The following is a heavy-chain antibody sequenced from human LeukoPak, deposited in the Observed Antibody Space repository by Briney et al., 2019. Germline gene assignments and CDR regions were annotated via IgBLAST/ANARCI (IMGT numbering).Heavy chain of an antibody. V-gene: IGHV4-61*05. Sequence: SETLSLTCTVSGDSISSSPYLCGWLRQPPGKGLEWIGYIYYSGSTNYNPSLKSRVTISVDTSKNQFSLKLSSVTAADTAVYYCARGPIVVVPAANYYYYYGMDVWGQGTTVTVSS. CDR2: IYYSGST. CDR3: ARGPIVVVPAANYYYYYGMDV. J-gene: IGHJ6*02. CDR1: GDSISSSPYL. D-gene: IGHD2-2*01.